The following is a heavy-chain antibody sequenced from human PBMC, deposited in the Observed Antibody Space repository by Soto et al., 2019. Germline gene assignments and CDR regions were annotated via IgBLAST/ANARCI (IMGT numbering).Heavy chain of an antibody. J-gene: IGHJ6*03. Sequence: ASVKVSCKASGYTLTRYGISWVRQAPGQGLEWMGWISAYNGNTNYAQKVQGRVIMTTDTSTSTAYMELRSLRSDDTAVYYCARINTYYDFWSGSPREYMDVWGKGTTVTVSS. CDR3: ARINTYYDFWSGSPREYMDV. V-gene: IGHV1-18*01. CDR1: GYTLTRYG. CDR2: ISAYNGNT. D-gene: IGHD3-3*01.